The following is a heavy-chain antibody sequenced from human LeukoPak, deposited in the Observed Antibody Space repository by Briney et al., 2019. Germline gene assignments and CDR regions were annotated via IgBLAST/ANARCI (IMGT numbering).Heavy chain of an antibody. V-gene: IGHV4-59*01. D-gene: IGHD2-21*01. CDR3: ARGRLGAVYYFDY. CDR1: GGSISSYY. CDR2: IYYSGST. Sequence: SETLSLTCTVSGGSISSYYWSWIRQPPGKGLEWIGYIYYSGSTNYNPSLKSRVTISVDTSKNQFSLKLSSVTAADTAVYYCARGRLGAVYYFDYWGQGTLVTVSS. J-gene: IGHJ4*02.